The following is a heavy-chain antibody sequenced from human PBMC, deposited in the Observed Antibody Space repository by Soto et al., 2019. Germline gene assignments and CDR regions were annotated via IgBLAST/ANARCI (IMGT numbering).Heavy chain of an antibody. Sequence: QVQLQQSGPGLVKPSQTLSLTCAISGDSVSSNSAAWNWIRQSPSRGLEWLGRTYYRSKWYNDYPVSVKSRIPINPDTTKNQFSLQLNSVTPEDTAVYYCARVGCSGGSCYAPTPFDYWGQGTLVTVSS. CDR1: GDSVSSNSAA. CDR2: TYYRSKWYN. CDR3: ARVGCSGGSCYAPTPFDY. V-gene: IGHV6-1*01. J-gene: IGHJ4*02. D-gene: IGHD2-15*01.